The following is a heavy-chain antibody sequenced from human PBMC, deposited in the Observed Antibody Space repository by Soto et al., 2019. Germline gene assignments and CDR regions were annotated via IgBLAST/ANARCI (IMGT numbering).Heavy chain of an antibody. V-gene: IGHV1-69*13. CDR3: ARVRGWEGEYGGSHYGMDV. D-gene: IGHD4-17*01. CDR1: GGTFSSYA. CDR2: IIPIFGTA. Sequence: ASVKVSCKASGGTFSSYAISWVRQAPGQGLEWMGGIIPIFGTANYAQKFQGRVTITADESTSTAYMELSSLRSEDTAVYYCARVRGWEGEYGGSHYGMDVWGQGTTVTVSS. J-gene: IGHJ6*02.